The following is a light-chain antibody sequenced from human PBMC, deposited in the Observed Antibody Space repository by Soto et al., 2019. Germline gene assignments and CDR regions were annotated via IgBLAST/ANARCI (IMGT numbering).Light chain of an antibody. V-gene: IGKV3-11*01. Sequence: EILMTQSPATLSVSPGERATLSCRASQSVSSYLAWYKQKPGQAPRLLIYDASNRATGIPARFSGSGSGTEFTLTISSLEPEDFAVYYCQQRSTWLTFGGGTKVDIK. CDR3: QQRSTWLT. J-gene: IGKJ4*01. CDR2: DAS. CDR1: QSVSSY.